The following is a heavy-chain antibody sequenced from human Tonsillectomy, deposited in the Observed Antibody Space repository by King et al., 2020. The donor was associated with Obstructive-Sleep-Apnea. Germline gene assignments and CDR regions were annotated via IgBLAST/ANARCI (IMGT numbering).Heavy chain of an antibody. J-gene: IGHJ4*02. D-gene: IGHD3-10*01. CDR1: GGSISSSNW. Sequence: QLQESGPGLVKPSGTLSLTCAVSGGSISSSNWWSWVRQPPGKGLEWIGESYHIGSTNYNPSLKSRVTISVDKSKNQFSLKLSSLTAADTAVYYCARTVDYYGSGSHYFDYWGQGTLVTVSS. CDR2: SYHIGST. CDR3: ARTVDYYGSGSHYFDY. V-gene: IGHV4-4*02.